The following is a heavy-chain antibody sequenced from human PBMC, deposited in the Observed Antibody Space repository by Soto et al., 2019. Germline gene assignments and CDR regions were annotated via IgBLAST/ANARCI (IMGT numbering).Heavy chain of an antibody. Sequence: YGGHRISKGQSKGLEWVAVVSHDGRNTHYADSVKGRFTISRDSSKNTVSLEMTSLRAEDTAVYYCAKGGRQWLVTSDFNYWGQGALVTVSS. CDR1: YG. J-gene: IGHJ4*02. V-gene: IGHV3-30*18. D-gene: IGHD6-19*01. CDR2: VSHDGRNT. CDR3: AKGGRQWLVTSDFNY.